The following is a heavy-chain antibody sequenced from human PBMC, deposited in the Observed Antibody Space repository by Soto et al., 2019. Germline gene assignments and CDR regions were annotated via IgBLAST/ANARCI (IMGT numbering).Heavy chain of an antibody. CDR1: GYTFTSYG. CDR3: AREGYYDSSGIHY. CDR2: ISAYNGDT. J-gene: IGHJ4*02. D-gene: IGHD3-22*01. V-gene: IGHV1-18*01. Sequence: ASVKVSCKASGYTFTSYGFSWVRQAPGQGLEWMGWISAYNGDTNYPQKFQARVTMTTDTSTSTAYLDLRSLRSDDTAVYYCAREGYYDSSGIHYWGQGTLVTVSS.